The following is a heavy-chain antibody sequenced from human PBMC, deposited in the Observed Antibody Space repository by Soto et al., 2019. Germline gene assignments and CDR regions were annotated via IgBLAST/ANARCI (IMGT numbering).Heavy chain of an antibody. CDR2: IYHSGST. V-gene: IGHV4-38-2*01. J-gene: IGHJ4*02. D-gene: IGHD2-2*01. CDR1: GYSISSGYY. Sequence: SETLSLTCAVSGYSISSGYYWGWIRQPPGKGLEWIGSIYHSGSTYYNPSLKSRVTISVDTSKNQLSLKLSSVTAADTAVYYCATVPRGYSTTDYWGQGTLVTVSS. CDR3: ATVPRGYSTTDY.